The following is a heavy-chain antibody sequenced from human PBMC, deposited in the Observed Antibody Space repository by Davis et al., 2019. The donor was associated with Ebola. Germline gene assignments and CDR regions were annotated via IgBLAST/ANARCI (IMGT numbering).Heavy chain of an antibody. Sequence: GESLKISCAASGFTFSSYWMSWVRQAPGKGLEWVSYISSSGSTIYYADSVKGRFTISRENAKNSLYLQMNSLRAEDTAVYYCAGGQQLLGYYYGMDVWGQGTTVTVSS. CDR2: ISSSGSTI. D-gene: IGHD6-13*01. CDR1: GFTFSSYW. J-gene: IGHJ6*02. V-gene: IGHV3-48*04. CDR3: AGGQQLLGYYYGMDV.